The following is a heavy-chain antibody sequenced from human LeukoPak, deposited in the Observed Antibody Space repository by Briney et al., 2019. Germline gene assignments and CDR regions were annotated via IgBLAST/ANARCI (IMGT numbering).Heavy chain of an antibody. CDR3: ARAGIATLPVFFDT. D-gene: IGHD6-6*01. V-gene: IGHV4-59*01. Sequence: SETLSLTCAVSGGSISSYYWSWIRQTPGKGLEWIGYIYYSGSTHYNPSLKSRVTISVDTSKNQFSLMLRSVTAADTAVYYCARAGIATLPVFFDTWGQGTMVIVSS. CDR2: IYYSGST. J-gene: IGHJ3*02. CDR1: GGSISSYY.